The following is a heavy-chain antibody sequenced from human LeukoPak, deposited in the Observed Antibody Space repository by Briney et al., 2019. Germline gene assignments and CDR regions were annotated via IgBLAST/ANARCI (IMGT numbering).Heavy chain of an antibody. V-gene: IGHV4-34*01. CDR2: INHSGST. CDR1: GGSFSGYY. Sequence: SETLSLTCAVYGGSFSGYYWSWIRQPPGKGLEWIGEINHSGSTNYNPSLKSRVTISVDTSKNQFSLKLSSVTAADTAVYYCARGQALWFRKASWFDPWGQGTLVTVSS. CDR3: ARGQALWFRKASWFDP. J-gene: IGHJ5*02. D-gene: IGHD3-10*01.